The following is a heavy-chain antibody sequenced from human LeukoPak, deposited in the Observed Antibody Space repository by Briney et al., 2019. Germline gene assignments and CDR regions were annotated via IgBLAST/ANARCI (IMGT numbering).Heavy chain of an antibody. CDR1: GYTFTSYD. CDR3: ARSGVYCSSTSCSNLIQLWLRPTYYYYMDV. CDR2: MNPNSGNT. Sequence: GASVKVSCKASGYTFTSYDINWGRQATGQGLEWMGWMNPNSGNTGYAQKFQGRVTMTRNTSISTAYMELSSLRSEDTAVYYCARSGVYCSSTSCSNLIQLWLRPTYYYYMDVWGKGTTVTVSS. J-gene: IGHJ6*03. V-gene: IGHV1-8*01. D-gene: IGHD2-2*01.